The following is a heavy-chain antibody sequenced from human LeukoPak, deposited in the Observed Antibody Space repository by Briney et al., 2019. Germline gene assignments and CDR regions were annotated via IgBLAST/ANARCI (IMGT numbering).Heavy chain of an antibody. CDR2: INHSGST. CDR3: ARDNWLEQLNAFDI. V-gene: IGHV4-34*01. D-gene: IGHD1-1*01. CDR1: GGSFSGYY. J-gene: IGHJ3*02. Sequence: KSSGTLSLTCAVYGGSFSGYYWSWIRQPPGKGLEWIGEINHSGSTNYNPSLKSRVTISVDTSKNQFSLKLSSVTAADTAVYYCARDNWLEQLNAFDIWGQGTMVTVSS.